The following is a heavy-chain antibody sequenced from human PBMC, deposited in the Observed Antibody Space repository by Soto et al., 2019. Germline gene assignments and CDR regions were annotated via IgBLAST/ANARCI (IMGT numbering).Heavy chain of an antibody. V-gene: IGHV3-15*07. J-gene: IGHJ4*02. CDR3: TTTKLEYSSSSWGGFY. CDR1: GFTFSDAW. Sequence: EVQLVESGGGLVKPGGSLRLSCAASGFTFSDAWMNWVRQAPGKGLEWVGRIKSKTDGGTTDYAAPVKGRFTISRDDSKNTLYLQMNSLKTEDTAVYYCTTTKLEYSSSSWGGFYWGQGTLVTVSS. CDR2: IKSKTDGGTT. D-gene: IGHD6-6*01.